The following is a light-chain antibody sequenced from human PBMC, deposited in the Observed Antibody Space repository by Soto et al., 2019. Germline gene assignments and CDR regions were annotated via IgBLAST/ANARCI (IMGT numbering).Light chain of an antibody. J-gene: IGLJ2*01. CDR3: SSYAGSNNLV. CDR1: SSDVGGYNY. Sequence: QSALTQPPSASGSPGQSVTISCTGTSSDVGGYNYVSWYQQHPGKAHKLMIYEVSKRPSGVPDRFSGSKSGNTASLTVSGLQHEDETDYYCSSYAGSNNLVFGGGTKLTVL. CDR2: EVS. V-gene: IGLV2-8*01.